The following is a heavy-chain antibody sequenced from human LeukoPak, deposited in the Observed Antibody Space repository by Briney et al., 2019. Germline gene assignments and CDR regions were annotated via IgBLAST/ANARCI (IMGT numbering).Heavy chain of an antibody. J-gene: IGHJ4*02. CDR3: ARRYCSGGSCSHFDY. D-gene: IGHD2-15*01. CDR1: GYTFSRFG. CDR2: ISAYNGNT. Sequence: ASVKVSCKASGYTFSRFGISWVRQAPGQGLEWMGWISAYNGNTNYAQKLQGRVTMTTDTSTSTAYMELRSLRSDDTAVYYCARRYCSGGSCSHFDYWGQGTLVTVSS. V-gene: IGHV1-18*01.